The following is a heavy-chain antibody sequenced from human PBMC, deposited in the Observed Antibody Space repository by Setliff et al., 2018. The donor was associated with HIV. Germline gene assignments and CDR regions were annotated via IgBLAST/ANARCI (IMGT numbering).Heavy chain of an antibody. V-gene: IGHV4-59*08. CDR1: GVSITNNY. CDR3: VATTHNFWSAYTS. D-gene: IGHD3-3*01. CDR2: IYYSGST. Sequence: SETLSLTCSVSGVSITNNYWTWIRQPPGKGLEWIGYIYYSGSTNYNPSLKSRVTISVDTSKNQFSLKLSSVTAADTAVYYCVATTHNFWSAYTSWGQGTPVTVSS. J-gene: IGHJ4*02.